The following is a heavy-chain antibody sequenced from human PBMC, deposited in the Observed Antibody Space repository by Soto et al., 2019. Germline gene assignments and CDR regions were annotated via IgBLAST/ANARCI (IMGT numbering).Heavy chain of an antibody. CDR3: ARAVWLAYFDY. CDR2: IYYSGST. CDR1: GGSISSYY. Sequence: TLSLTCTVSGGSISSYYWSWIRQPPGKGLEWIGYIYYSGSTNYNPSLKSRVTISVYTSKNQFSLKLSSVTAADTAVYYCARAVWLAYFDYWGQGTLVTVSS. J-gene: IGHJ4*02. V-gene: IGHV4-59*01. D-gene: IGHD6-19*01.